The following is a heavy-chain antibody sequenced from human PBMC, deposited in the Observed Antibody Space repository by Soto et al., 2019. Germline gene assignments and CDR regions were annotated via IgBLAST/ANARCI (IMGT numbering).Heavy chain of an antibody. CDR3: SKGIRASFFSDY. V-gene: IGHV3-23*01. CDR1: GFTFSSYA. D-gene: IGHD3-3*01. Sequence: GGSLRLSCAASGFTFSSYAMSWVRQAPGKGLEWVSAISGSGGSTYYADSVKGRFTISRDNSKNTLYLQMNSLRAEDTAVYYCSKGIRASFFSDYWGQGTLVTVSS. J-gene: IGHJ4*02. CDR2: ISGSGGST.